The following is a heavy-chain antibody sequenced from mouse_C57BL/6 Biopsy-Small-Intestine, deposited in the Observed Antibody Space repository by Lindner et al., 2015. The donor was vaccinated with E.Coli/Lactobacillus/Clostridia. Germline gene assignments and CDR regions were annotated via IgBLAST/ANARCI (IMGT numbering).Heavy chain of an antibody. CDR3: ARPDYGNYVFYWYFDV. Sequence: VQLQEVWGGLVKPGGSLKLSCAASGFTFSDYGMHWVRQAPEKGLEWVAYISSGNSTIYYADTVKGRFIISRDNAKNTLFLQMTSLRSEDTAMYYCARPDYGNYVFYWYFDVWGTGTTVTVSS. CDR1: GFTFSDYG. J-gene: IGHJ1*03. CDR2: ISSGNSTI. V-gene: IGHV5-17*01. D-gene: IGHD2-1*01.